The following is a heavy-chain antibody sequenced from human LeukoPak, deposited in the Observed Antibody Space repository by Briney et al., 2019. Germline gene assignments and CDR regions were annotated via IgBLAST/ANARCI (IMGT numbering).Heavy chain of an antibody. Sequence: SETLSLTCAVSDYSISSGDYWGWIRQPPGKGQEWIGSVYRSGSTHYSPSLKSRVTISVDTSKNQFSLKLRSVTAADTAVYYCARNDSSGYFDYWGQGTLVTVSS. CDR3: ARNDSSGYFDY. V-gene: IGHV4-38-2*01. J-gene: IGHJ4*02. D-gene: IGHD3-22*01. CDR2: VYRSGST. CDR1: DYSISSGDY.